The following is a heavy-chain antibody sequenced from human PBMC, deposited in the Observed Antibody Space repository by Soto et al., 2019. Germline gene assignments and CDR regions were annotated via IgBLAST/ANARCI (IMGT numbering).Heavy chain of an antibody. J-gene: IGHJ4*02. CDR1: GYNFNIYW. V-gene: IGHV5-51*03. Sequence: VQLVQSGAEVKKPGESLKISCKGSGYNFNIYWIAWVRQMPGKSLEWMGIIYPGDSDLRYSPSFQGQVTISADKSINTVYLQWSSLKASDTAMYYCARRSGSGYSGYDFDYWGQGTLVTVSS. D-gene: IGHD5-12*01. CDR3: ARRSGSGYSGYDFDY. CDR2: IYPGDSDL.